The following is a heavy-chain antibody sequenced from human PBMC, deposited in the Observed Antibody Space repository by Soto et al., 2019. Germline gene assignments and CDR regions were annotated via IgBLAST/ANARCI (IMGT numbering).Heavy chain of an antibody. CDR1: GYTFSDYY. Sequence: ASVKVSCKASGYTFSDYYMHWVRQAPGQGLEWMGWINANSGGTTYAQKFQDRVTMTRDTSISTAYMELSRLSSDDTAIYYCARLQIEVAGTNWGQGTLVTVSS. CDR3: ARLQIEVAGTN. D-gene: IGHD6-19*01. CDR2: INANSGGT. V-gene: IGHV1-2*02. J-gene: IGHJ4*02.